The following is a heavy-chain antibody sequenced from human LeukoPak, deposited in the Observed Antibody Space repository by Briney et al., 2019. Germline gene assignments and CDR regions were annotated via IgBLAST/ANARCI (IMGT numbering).Heavy chain of an antibody. CDR2: TSSSDAGK. D-gene: IGHD4-17*01. CDR3: AKEIWPTVTTPGHTYFDY. CDR1: GFTFSSYS. V-gene: IGHV3-21*01. Sequence: GSLRLSCAASGFTFSSYSMNWVRRAPGKGLEWVSATSSSDAGKYYADSVKGRFTISRDNSQNTLYLQMNSLRNEDTAVYYCAKEIWPTVTTPGHTYFDYWGQGTLVTVSS. J-gene: IGHJ4*02.